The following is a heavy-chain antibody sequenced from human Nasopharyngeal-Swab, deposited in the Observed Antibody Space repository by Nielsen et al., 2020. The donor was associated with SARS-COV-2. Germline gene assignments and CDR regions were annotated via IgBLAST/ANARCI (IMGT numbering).Heavy chain of an antibody. CDR2: SYIRGGT. J-gene: IGHJ3*01. CDR3: AATPPCASQSGCAFDF. D-gene: IGHD3-3*01. V-gene: IGHV4-4*08. CDR1: GDSIWNYY. Sequence: SETLSLTCIASGDSIWNYYWSWFRQPPGEGLQWIGYSYIRGGTYYSPSLRGRVTISVDTSQNQFSLRLNSVTAADTAVYYCAATPPCASQSGCAFDFWSQGTRVTVSA.